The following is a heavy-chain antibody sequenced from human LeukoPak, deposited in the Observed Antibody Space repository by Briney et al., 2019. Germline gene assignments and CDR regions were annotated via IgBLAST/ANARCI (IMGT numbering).Heavy chain of an antibody. V-gene: IGHV1-2*04. Sequence: GASVKVSCKASGYTFTGYYMHWVRQAPGQGLEWMGWINPNSGGTNYAQKFQGWVTMTRDTSISTAYMELSRLRSDDTAVYYCARGGGSRTAMADYWGQGTLVTVSS. CDR2: INPNSGGT. D-gene: IGHD5-18*01. J-gene: IGHJ4*02. CDR3: ARGGGSRTAMADY. CDR1: GYTFTGYY.